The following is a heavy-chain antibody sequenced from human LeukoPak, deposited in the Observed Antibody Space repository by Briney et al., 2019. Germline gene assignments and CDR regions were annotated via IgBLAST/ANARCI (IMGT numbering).Heavy chain of an antibody. Sequence: EPSETLSLTCTVSGYSISNGYYWGWIRQPPGKGLEWVGSIYHRGSTYYNPSLKSRVTISVDTSKNQFSLKLSSVTAADTAVYYCARGVRGGILTGYYNRFDYWGQGTLVTVSS. V-gene: IGHV4-38-2*02. CDR3: ARGVRGGILTGYYNRFDY. D-gene: IGHD3-9*01. CDR1: GYSISNGYY. J-gene: IGHJ4*02. CDR2: IYHRGST.